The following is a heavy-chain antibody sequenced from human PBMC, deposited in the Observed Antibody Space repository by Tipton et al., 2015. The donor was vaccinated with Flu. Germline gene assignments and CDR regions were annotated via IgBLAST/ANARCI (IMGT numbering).Heavy chain of an antibody. CDR3: ARDVITVAGTRFDP. Sequence: LRLSCTVSGDSINNYDWSWVRQSPGKALECIGYLYTSGSTDYNPSLKGRVTISVDTSKNQFFLKLNSLTPADTGVYYCARDVITVAGTRFDPWSQGTLVTVSS. CDR1: GDSINNYD. J-gene: IGHJ5*02. CDR2: LYTSGST. D-gene: IGHD6-19*01. V-gene: IGHV4-59*01.